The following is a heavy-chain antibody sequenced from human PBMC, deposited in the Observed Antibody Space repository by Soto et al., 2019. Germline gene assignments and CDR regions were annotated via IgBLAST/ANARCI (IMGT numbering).Heavy chain of an antibody. CDR2: ISGNGDST. Sequence: PGGSLRLSCAASGFMFRTYAMTWVRQASGKGLEWVSSISGNGDSTYYADSVKGRFTVSRDNSKSTLYLQMSRVTVEDTAIYYCANDPTLITAWYFDIWGRGTLVSVSS. D-gene: IGHD3-16*01. J-gene: IGHJ2*01. CDR1: GFMFRTYA. CDR3: ANDPTLITAWYFDI. V-gene: IGHV3-23*01.